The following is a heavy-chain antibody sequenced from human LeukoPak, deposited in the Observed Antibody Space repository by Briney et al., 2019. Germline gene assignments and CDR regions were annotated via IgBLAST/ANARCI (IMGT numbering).Heavy chain of an antibody. D-gene: IGHD4-11*01. CDR2: ISGDGGRT. Sequence: GGSLRLSCAASGFTFDDYAMHWVRQVPGKCLEWVSLISGDGGRTYYADSVKGRFTISRDNSKNSLYLQMNSLRTEDTALYYCAKDLTTVGSAWFDPWGQGTLVTVSS. J-gene: IGHJ5*02. CDR3: AKDLTTVGSAWFDP. V-gene: IGHV3-43*02. CDR1: GFTFDDYA.